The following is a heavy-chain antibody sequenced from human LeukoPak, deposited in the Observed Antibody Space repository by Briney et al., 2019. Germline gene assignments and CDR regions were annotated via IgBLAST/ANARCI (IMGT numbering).Heavy chain of an antibody. CDR3: VREPYFDSSGEP. V-gene: IGHV3-30*04. J-gene: IGHJ5*02. D-gene: IGHD3-22*01. CDR1: RFTFSNYA. CDR2: ISYDGSDK. Sequence: PGRSLRLSCAASRFTFSNYAMHWVRQAPGKGLEWVAVISYDGSDKFYADSVKGRFTVSRDNSNNTLYLQMNSLRLEDTVVYHCVREPYFDSSGEPWGQGTLVTVSS.